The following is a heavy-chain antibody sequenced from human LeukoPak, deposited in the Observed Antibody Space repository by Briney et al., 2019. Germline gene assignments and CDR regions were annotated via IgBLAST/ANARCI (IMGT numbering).Heavy chain of an antibody. CDR1: GGSLSNYY. J-gene: IGHJ4*02. D-gene: IGHD3-9*01. CDR2: IYSSGAS. CDR3: ARSKLSRGRLQYSDWSRGGFDS. Sequence: SETLSLTCTPSGGSLSNYYWSWLRLLPGKGLEWIGNIYSSGASNYNPSLRSRVTISVDVSKNQFSLKLRSVTAADTALYFCARSKLSRGRLQYSDWSRGGFDSWGQGTLVTVSS. V-gene: IGHV4-4*09.